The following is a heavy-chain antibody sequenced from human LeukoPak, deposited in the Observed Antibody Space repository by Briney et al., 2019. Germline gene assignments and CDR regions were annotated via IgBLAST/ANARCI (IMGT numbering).Heavy chain of an antibody. J-gene: IGHJ4*02. CDR2: INLNSGGT. Sequence: ASVNVSCKTSGFTFTGYYIHWVRQAPGQGLEWMGWINLNSGGTTFAQKFQDRVTMTRDTSISTAYMDLSRLRSDDTALYYCATSGPVGTLFDFWGQGTLVTVSS. CDR3: ATSGPVGTLFDF. CDR1: GFTFTGYY. V-gene: IGHV1-2*02. D-gene: IGHD1-14*01.